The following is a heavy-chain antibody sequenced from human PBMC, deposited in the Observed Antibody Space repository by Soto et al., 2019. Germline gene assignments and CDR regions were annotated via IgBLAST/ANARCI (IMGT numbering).Heavy chain of an antibody. CDR1: GFSLTTSGVG. CDR3: AHRVLRTVFGLVTTTAIYFDF. J-gene: IGHJ4*02. D-gene: IGHD3-3*01. V-gene: IGHV2-5*02. CDR2: IYWDNDK. Sequence: QITLNESGPTVVRPTEPLTLTCRFSGFSLTTSGVGVGWIRQSPGKAPEWLAPIYWDNDKRYSASLKSRLTITKDTSKNQVVLTVSDLDPTDTATYYCAHRVLRTVFGLVTTTAIYFDFWGQGTPVAVSS.